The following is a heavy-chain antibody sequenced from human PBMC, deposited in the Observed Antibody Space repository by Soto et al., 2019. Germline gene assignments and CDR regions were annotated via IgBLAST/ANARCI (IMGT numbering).Heavy chain of an antibody. CDR3: ARVLYYYDSSGYPPDAFDI. J-gene: IGHJ3*02. Sequence: ASVKDCCKASGYTFTNYGISWVRQAPGQGPEWMGWISACNGNTNYAQKLQGRVTMTTDTSTSTAYMELRSLRSDDTAVYYCARVLYYYDSSGYPPDAFDIWGQRTMVTVSS. D-gene: IGHD3-22*01. CDR1: GYTFTNYG. CDR2: ISACNGNT. V-gene: IGHV1-18*01.